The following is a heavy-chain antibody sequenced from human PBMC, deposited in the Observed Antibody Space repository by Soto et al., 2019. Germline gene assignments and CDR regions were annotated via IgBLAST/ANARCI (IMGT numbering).Heavy chain of an antibody. Sequence: PGGSLRLSCAASGFTFSSYGMHWVRQAPCKGLEWVAVISYDGSNKYYADSVKGRFTISRDNSKNTLYLQMNSLRAEDTAVYYCAKDQYYYGSGSYQGGMDVWGQGTTVTVSS. V-gene: IGHV3-30*18. D-gene: IGHD3-10*01. J-gene: IGHJ6*01. CDR1: GFTFSSYG. CDR2: ISYDGSNK. CDR3: AKDQYYYGSGSYQGGMDV.